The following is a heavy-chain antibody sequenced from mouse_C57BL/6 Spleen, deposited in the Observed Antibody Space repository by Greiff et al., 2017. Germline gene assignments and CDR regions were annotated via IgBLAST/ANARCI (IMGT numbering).Heavy chain of an antibody. Sequence: QVQLQQSGAELVMPGASVKLSCKASGYTFTSYWMHWVKQRPGQGLEWIGEIDPSDSYTNYNQKFKGKSTLTVDKSSSTAYMQLSSLTSEDSAVYYCARGGYGSSPAWFAYWGQGTLVTVSA. CDR1: GYTFTSYW. V-gene: IGHV1-69*01. J-gene: IGHJ3*01. CDR2: IDPSDSYT. D-gene: IGHD1-1*01. CDR3: ARGGYGSSPAWFAY.